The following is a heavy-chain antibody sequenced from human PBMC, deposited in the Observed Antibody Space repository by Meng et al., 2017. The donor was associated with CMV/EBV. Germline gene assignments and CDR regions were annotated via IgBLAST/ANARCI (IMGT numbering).Heavy chain of an antibody. CDR3: ARGSRLRFLEWLLYGRGYFDY. CDR1: GGSFSGYY. J-gene: IGHJ4*02. Sequence: SETLSLTCAVYGGSFSGYYWSWIRPPPGKGLEWIGEINHSGSTNYNPSLKSRVTISVDTSKNQFSLKLSSVTAADTAVYYCARGSRLRFLEWLLYGRGYFDYWGQGTLVTVSS. D-gene: IGHD3-3*01. CDR2: INHSGST. V-gene: IGHV4-34*01.